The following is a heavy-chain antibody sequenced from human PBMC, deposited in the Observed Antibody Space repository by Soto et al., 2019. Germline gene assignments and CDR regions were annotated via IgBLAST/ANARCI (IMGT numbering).Heavy chain of an antibody. J-gene: IGHJ6*02. CDR3: AREMLYYDFWSGYYTHYYGMDV. V-gene: IGHV1-18*01. CDR2: ISAYNGNT. CDR1: GYTFTSYG. Sequence: VKVSCKASGYTFTSYGISWVRQAPGQGLEWMGWISAYNGNTNYAQKLQGRVTMTTDTSTSTAYMELRSLRSDDTAVYYCAREMLYYDFWSGYYTHYYGMDVWGQGTTVTVSS. D-gene: IGHD3-3*01.